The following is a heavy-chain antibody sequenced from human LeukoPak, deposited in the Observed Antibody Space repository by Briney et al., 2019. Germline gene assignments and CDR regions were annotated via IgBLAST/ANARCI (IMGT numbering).Heavy chain of an antibody. Sequence: GASLKVSCKASGYTFTSYGISWVRQAPGQGLERMGWISAYNVNTNYAQKLQGGVTMTTDTSTSTAYMELRSLRSDDTAVYYCARDLASTYYDFWSGSSYFDYWGQGTLVTVSS. D-gene: IGHD3-3*01. J-gene: IGHJ4*02. CDR2: ISAYNVNT. CDR3: ARDLASTYYDFWSGSSYFDY. CDR1: GYTFTSYG. V-gene: IGHV1-18*01.